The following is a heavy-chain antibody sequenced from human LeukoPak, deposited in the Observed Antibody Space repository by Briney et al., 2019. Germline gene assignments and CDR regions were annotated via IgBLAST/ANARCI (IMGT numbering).Heavy chain of an antibody. V-gene: IGHV5-51*01. D-gene: IGHD3-22*01. CDR2: IYPEDSDI. CDR3: ARRIYDSSGYSVYFDS. CDR1: GSSFNNKW. Sequence: GESLKVSCKASGSSFNNKWICWVRQLPGKGLEWMGVIYPEDSDIRYSPSFQGQVTISVDKSINTAYLQCSSLKASDTAIYSCARRIYDSSGYSVYFDSWGQGTLVTVSS. J-gene: IGHJ4*02.